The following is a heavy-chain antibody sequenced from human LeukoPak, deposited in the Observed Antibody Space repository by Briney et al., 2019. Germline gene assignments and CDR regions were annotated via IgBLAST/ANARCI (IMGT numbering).Heavy chain of an antibody. D-gene: IGHD3-22*01. V-gene: IGHV3-48*01. CDR3: ARPHPNNYDSSGYYSWNDY. CDR1: GFTFNKYW. J-gene: IGHJ4*02. Sequence: PGGSLRLSCAASGFTFNKYWLTWVRQAPGKGLEWVSYITTSSDTKYYADSVKGRFTISRDNAKNSLYLQMNSLRAEDTAVYYCARPHPNNYDSSGYYSWNDYWGQGTLVTVSS. CDR2: ITTSSDTK.